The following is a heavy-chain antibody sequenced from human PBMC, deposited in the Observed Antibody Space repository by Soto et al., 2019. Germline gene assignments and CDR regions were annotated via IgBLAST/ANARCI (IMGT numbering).Heavy chain of an antibody. V-gene: IGHV5-51*01. J-gene: IGHJ6*02. D-gene: IGHD6-13*01. Sequence: PGESLKISCKGSGHSSTNYWTGWVPQMPGKGLEWMGIIYPGDSDTRHSPSSQGQVTSSANKSINTTYPQRSSLKASDTAMYYCARLRYSRSCPYYYYGMDVWGQETTVTVSS. CDR1: GHSSTNYW. CDR3: ARLRYSRSCPYYYYGMDV. CDR2: IYPGDSDT.